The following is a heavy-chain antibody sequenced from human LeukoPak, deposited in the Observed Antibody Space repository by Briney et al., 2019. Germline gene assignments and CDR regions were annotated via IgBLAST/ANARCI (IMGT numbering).Heavy chain of an antibody. CDR2: TYSTST. Sequence: SETLSLTCTVSGDSVSSSPYYWGWIRQPPGRGLEWIGNTYSTSTLYNASLRSRVAITEDASKNQFSLRLSSATAADTAIYYCVIYKFHNYFDPWGQGTLVTVSS. CDR3: VIYKFHNYFDP. CDR1: GDSVSSSPYY. J-gene: IGHJ5*02. V-gene: IGHV4-61*01. D-gene: IGHD5-24*01.